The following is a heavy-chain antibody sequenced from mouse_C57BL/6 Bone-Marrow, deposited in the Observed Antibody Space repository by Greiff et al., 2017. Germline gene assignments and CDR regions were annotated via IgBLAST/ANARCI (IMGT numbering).Heavy chain of an antibody. V-gene: IGHV7-3*01. Sequence: EVKLVESGGGLVQPGGSLSLSCAASGFTFTDYYMSWVRQPPGKALEWLGFIRNKANGYTTEYSASVKGRFTISRDNSQSILYLQMNALRAEDSATYYLARYTGLRRGAGFAYWGQGTLVTVSA. J-gene: IGHJ3*01. CDR3: ARYTGLRRGAGFAY. D-gene: IGHD2-4*01. CDR2: IRNKANGYTT. CDR1: GFTFTDYY.